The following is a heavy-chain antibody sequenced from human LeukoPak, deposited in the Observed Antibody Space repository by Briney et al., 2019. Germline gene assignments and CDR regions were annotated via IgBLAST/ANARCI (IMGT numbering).Heavy chain of an antibody. D-gene: IGHD3-16*01. CDR3: ARGIDDAADGADCFDP. J-gene: IGHJ5*02. CDR2: INHSGST. Sequence: LETLSLICAVYGGSFSDYYWNWIRQSPGKGLEWIGEINHSGSTRYNPSLTGRVTISVDTSKNQFSLKLSSVTAADTAVYYCARGIDDAADGADCFDPWGQGTLVTVSS. V-gene: IGHV4-34*01. CDR1: GGSFSDYY.